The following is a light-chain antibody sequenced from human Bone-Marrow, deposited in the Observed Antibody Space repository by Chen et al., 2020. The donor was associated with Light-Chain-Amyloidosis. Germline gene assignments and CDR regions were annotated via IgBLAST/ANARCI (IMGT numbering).Light chain of an antibody. CDR1: QDIRDD. J-gene: IGKJ1*01. CDR2: AAS. CDR3: LQDFTYPRT. V-gene: IGKV1-6*01. Sequence: ATQLPQSPPSLSAFGGDRFTITSRASQDIRDDLGWYQQKPGKAPKLLIYAASSLQSGVPSRCSGSGSGTDFTLTISSLQPEEFATYYCLQDFTYPRTFGQGTKVEIK.